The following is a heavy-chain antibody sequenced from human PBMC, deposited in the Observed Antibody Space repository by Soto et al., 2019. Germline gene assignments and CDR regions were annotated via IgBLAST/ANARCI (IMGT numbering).Heavy chain of an antibody. D-gene: IGHD3-10*01. V-gene: IGHV4-59*01. CDR3: ARDYGSGSFGVDAFDI. CDR2: IYYSGST. Sequence: PSETLSLTCTVSGGSISNYYGSWIRQPPGKGREWIGFIYYSGSTSYNPSLKSRVTISVDTSKNQFSLNLSSVSAADTAVYYCARDYGSGSFGVDAFDIWGQGTMVT. CDR1: GGSISNYY. J-gene: IGHJ3*02.